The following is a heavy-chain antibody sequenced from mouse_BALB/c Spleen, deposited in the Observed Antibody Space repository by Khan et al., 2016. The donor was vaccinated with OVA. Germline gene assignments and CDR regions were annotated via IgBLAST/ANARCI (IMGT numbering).Heavy chain of an antibody. CDR3: AREGYDGYYRAWFAY. CDR1: RHAFSNYW. V-gene: IGHV1-80*01. D-gene: IGHD2-3*01. CDR2: IYPGEANT. J-gene: IGHJ3*01. Sequence: QVQLQQSGAELVRPGSSVKISCKASRHAFSNYWMNWVKQRPGQGLEWIGQIYPGEANTNYNGKFKGKVTLTVDKSSSTAYMQLSSLTSEDSAVYFCAREGYDGYYRAWFAYWGQGTLVTVSA.